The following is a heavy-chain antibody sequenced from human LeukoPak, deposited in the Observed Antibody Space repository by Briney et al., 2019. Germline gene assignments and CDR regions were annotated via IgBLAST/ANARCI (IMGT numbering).Heavy chain of an antibody. CDR3: ARDPNITSVGYYFGY. J-gene: IGHJ4*02. CDR2: IFYISTT. V-gene: IGHV4-31*03. D-gene: IGHD1-14*01. Sequence: SETLSLTCTVSGGSISSNSYFWSWIRQQPEKGLEWLGSIFYISTTYYNPSLKSRGTISMDTSKNHISLSPRSVTAAYPSVYHCARDPNITSVGYYFGYWGLGTLVTVSS. CDR1: GGSISSNSYF.